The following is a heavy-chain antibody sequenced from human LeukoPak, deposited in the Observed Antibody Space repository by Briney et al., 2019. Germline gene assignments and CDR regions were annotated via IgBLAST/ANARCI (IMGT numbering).Heavy chain of an antibody. CDR3: AKWSGIAAAGTEFFDY. CDR1: GFTFSSYA. D-gene: IGHD6-13*01. CDR2: ISGSGGST. J-gene: IGHJ4*02. V-gene: IGHV3-23*01. Sequence: GGSLRLSCAASGFTFSSYAMSWVRQAPGKGLEWVSAISGSGGSTYYADSVKGRFTISRDNSKNTLYLQMNSLRAEDTAVYYCAKWSGIAAAGTEFFDYWGQGTLVTVSS.